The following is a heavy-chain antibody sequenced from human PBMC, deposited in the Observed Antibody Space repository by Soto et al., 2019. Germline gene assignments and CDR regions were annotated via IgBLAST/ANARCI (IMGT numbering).Heavy chain of an antibody. V-gene: IGHV4-59*01. Sequence: SETLSHTCTVSGGSLRNYYRMWIRQLPGKGLEWMGYIYYSGGTNYNPSLQSRVTMSVDTPKNQFSLKLTSVTAADTAVYYCARESPGAGHFDYWGQGTLVTVS. CDR3: ARESPGAGHFDY. D-gene: IGHD6-13*01. CDR2: IYYSGGT. CDR1: GGSLRNYY. J-gene: IGHJ4*02.